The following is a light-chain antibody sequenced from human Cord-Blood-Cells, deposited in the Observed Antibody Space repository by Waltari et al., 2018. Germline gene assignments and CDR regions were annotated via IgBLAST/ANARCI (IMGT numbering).Light chain of an antibody. Sequence: DIQMTQSPSTLSASVGDRVTITCRASQSISSYLDWYQQKPGKAPKLLIYKASSLQSGVPSRFSGSGSGTDFTLTISSLQPDDFATYYCQQCNSSPYNFGQGTKVEIK. CDR2: KAS. J-gene: IGKJ2*01. CDR1: QSISSY. CDR3: QQCNSSPYN. V-gene: IGKV1-5*03.